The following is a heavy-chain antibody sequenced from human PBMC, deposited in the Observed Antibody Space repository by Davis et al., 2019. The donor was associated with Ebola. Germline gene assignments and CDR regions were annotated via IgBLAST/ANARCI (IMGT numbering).Heavy chain of an antibody. V-gene: IGHV1-18*01. J-gene: IGHJ4*02. CDR2: ISAYTGDT. CDR3: ARDGRSSSSWVAQAPLYVLDS. CDR1: GYIFTNYG. D-gene: IGHD3-10*02. Sequence: ASVQVSCKASGYIFTNYGVSWVRQAPGQGPEWLGWISAYTGDTDHLHSLQDRLTMTTDASTNTASFHLSSLTSDDTAVYYCARDGRSSSSWVAQAPLYVLDSWGQGTLVTVAS.